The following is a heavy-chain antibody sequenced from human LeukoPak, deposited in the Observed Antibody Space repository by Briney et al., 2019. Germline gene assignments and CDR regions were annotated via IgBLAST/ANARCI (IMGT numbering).Heavy chain of an antibody. CDR1: GFSFNSYD. CDR3: AKAAGKENGYDFWFQH. J-gene: IGHJ1*01. CDR2: ISYDGKKS. D-gene: IGHD3-3*01. V-gene: IGHV3-30*04. Sequence: GGSLRLSCAASGFSFNSYDMHWVRQAPGKGLEWVAVISYDGKKSYYADSVKGRFTISRDNSKSTLYLQMNSLKAEDTAVYYCAKAAGKENGYDFWFQHWGQGTLVTVSS.